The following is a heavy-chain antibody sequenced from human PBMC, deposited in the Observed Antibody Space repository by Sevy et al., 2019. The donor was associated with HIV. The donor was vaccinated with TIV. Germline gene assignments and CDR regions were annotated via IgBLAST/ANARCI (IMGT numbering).Heavy chain of an antibody. J-gene: IGHJ5*02. D-gene: IGHD5-12*01. V-gene: IGHV4-59*01. CDR3: ARAPPVRSGDDSLNWFDP. CDR2: IHYTGTT. CDR1: GGSISAYH. Sequence: SETLSLTCTVSGGSISAYHWSWIRQPPRKGLEYIGYIHYTGTTNYNPSLKSRVTISVDTSKNQFSLKLSSVTAADTALYYCARAPPVRSGDDSLNWFDPWGQGTLVTVSS.